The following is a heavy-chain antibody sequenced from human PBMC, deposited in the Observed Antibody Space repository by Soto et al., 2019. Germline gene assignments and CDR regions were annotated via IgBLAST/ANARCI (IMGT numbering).Heavy chain of an antibody. CDR3: AREGDFGENGPEQ. V-gene: IGHV4-31*02. Sequence: YLIFILQHPGKGLDWIGYIFYRGITYYNPSLRSRVTISADTSKNQFSLQLTSVTAADTAVYYCAREGDFGENGPEQWGPGTLV. D-gene: IGHD4-17*01. J-gene: IGHJ4*02. CDR2: IFYRGIT. CDR1: Y.